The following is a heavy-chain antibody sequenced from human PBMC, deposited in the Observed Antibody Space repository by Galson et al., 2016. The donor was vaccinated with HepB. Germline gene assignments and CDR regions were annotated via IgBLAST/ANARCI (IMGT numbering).Heavy chain of an antibody. CDR2: ISWTSHMT. Sequence: SLRLSCAASGLTFRSYAMNWVRQAPGKGLEWVSGISWTSHMTGYADSVKGRFTISRDNAKNSLYLQMNSLRVEDTGLYYCAKARARGDYTGYLAETDSWGQGALVTVSS. CDR3: AKARARGDYTGYLAETDS. D-gene: IGHD5-12*01. V-gene: IGHV3-9*01. J-gene: IGHJ5*01. CDR1: GLTFRSYA.